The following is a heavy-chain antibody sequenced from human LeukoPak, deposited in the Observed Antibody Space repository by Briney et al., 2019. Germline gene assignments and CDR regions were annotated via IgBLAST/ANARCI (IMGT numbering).Heavy chain of an antibody. CDR3: ARDEGSGTFDY. CDR1: GGTFSSYA. CDR2: IIPILGIA. J-gene: IGHJ4*02. D-gene: IGHD6-19*01. Sequence: SVKVSCKASGGTFSSYAISWVRQAPGQGLEWMGRIIPILGIANYAQKFQGRVTITADKSTSTAYMELSSLRSEDTAVYYCARDEGSGTFDYWGQGTLVTVSS. V-gene: IGHV1-69*04.